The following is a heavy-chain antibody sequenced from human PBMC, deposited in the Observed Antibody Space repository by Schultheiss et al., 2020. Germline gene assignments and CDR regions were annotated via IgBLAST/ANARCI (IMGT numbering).Heavy chain of an antibody. CDR2: INPNSGGT. D-gene: IGHD6-13*01. Sequence: ASVKVSCKASGYTFTSYAMHWVRQAPGQGLEWMGWINPNSGGTNYAQKFQGRVTITADKSTSTAYMELSSLRSEDTAVYYCAAGTYYYYMDVWGKGTTVTVSS. J-gene: IGHJ6*03. V-gene: IGHV1-3*01. CDR3: AAGTYYYYMDV. CDR1: GYTFTSYA.